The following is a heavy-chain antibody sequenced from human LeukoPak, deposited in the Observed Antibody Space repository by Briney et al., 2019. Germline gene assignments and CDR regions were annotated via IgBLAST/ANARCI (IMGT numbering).Heavy chain of an antibody. V-gene: IGHV4-39*01. CDR3: ARQSGSRWYFDS. CDR2: IFYSGRT. CDR1: GGSISSSSYY. J-gene: IGHJ4*02. Sequence: SETLSLTCTVSGGSISSSSYYWGWIRQPPGMGLEWIGSIFYSGRTYYNPSLKSRVTISVDTSKNQFSLRLSSATAGDTAVYYCARQSGSRWYFDSWGQGTLVTVSS. D-gene: IGHD6-19*01.